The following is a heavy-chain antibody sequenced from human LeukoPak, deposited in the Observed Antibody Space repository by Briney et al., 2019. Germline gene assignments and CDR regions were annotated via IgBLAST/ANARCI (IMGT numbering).Heavy chain of an antibody. J-gene: IGHJ4*02. D-gene: IGHD6-6*01. CDR1: SGSISSSSYL. CDR2: IYYSGST. V-gene: IGHV4-39*01. CDR3: ARLGPRTSDADY. Sequence: PSVTLSLXATVYSGSISSSSYLWGSLRQPPEKGRGCIGSIYYSGSTYYNPSLKSRVTISVDTSKNQFSLKLSSVTAADTAVYYCARLGPRTSDADYWGQGTLVTVSS.